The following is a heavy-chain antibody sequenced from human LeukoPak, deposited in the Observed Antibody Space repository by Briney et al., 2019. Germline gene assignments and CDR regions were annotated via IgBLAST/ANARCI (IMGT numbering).Heavy chain of an antibody. D-gene: IGHD5-24*01. CDR1: GHNFRKHW. CDR2: SYPGDSDT. V-gene: IGHV5-51*01. CDR3: ATLRDGYHLYDY. J-gene: IGHJ4*02. Sequence: GESLKISYKSSGHNFRKHWIAWVRQMPGRGLELMGYSYPGDSDTRYSPSFQGHVTISADTSISTAYLQWSSVKASDTAMYYCATLRDGYHLYDYWGQGALVTVSS.